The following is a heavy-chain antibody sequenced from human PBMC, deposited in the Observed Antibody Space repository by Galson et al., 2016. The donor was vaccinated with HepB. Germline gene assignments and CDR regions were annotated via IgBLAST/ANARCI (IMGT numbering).Heavy chain of an antibody. Sequence: SLRLSCAASGFTFSNHVIHWVRQAPGKGLEWVAMISYDGSNKYHADSVKGRFTISRDNFKNTLYLQMNSLRHEDTAVYYCARDYYGNSNFATGMDVWGQGTPVTVAS. V-gene: IGHV3-30-3*01. CDR3: ARDYYGNSNFATGMDV. D-gene: IGHD2-15*01. CDR2: ISYDGSNK. J-gene: IGHJ6*02. CDR1: GFTFSNHV.